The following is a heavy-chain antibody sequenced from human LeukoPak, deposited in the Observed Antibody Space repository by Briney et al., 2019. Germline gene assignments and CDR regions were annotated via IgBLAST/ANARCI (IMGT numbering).Heavy chain of an antibody. V-gene: IGHV4-39*01. CDR3: ARDWYSSSSGVYDY. D-gene: IGHD6-6*01. CDR1: GGSISSSSYY. J-gene: IGHJ4*02. CDR2: IYYSGST. Sequence: TSETLSLTCTVSGGSISSSSYYWGWIRQPPGKGLEWIGSIYYSGSTYYNPSLKSRVTISVDTSKNQFSLKLSSVTAADTAVYYCARDWYSSSSGVYDYWGQGTLVTVSS.